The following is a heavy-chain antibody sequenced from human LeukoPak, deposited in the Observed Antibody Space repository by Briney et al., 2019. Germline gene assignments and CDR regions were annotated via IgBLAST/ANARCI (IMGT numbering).Heavy chain of an antibody. J-gene: IGHJ4*02. Sequence: PGGSLRLSCAASGFTFSSYWMSWVRQAPGKGLEWVATIKQDGSERYYVDSVKGRFSISRDNAKNTLYLQMNNLRAEDTAVYYCATDYYVSGSYYRLFYWGQGTLVTVSS. D-gene: IGHD3-10*01. V-gene: IGHV3-7*01. CDR1: GFTFSSYW. CDR3: ATDYYVSGSYYRLFY. CDR2: IKQDGSER.